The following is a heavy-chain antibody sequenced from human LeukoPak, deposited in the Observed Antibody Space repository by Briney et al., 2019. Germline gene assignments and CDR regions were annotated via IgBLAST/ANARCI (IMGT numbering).Heavy chain of an antibody. CDR2: IVVGSGNT. D-gene: IGHD1-26*01. J-gene: IGHJ4*02. Sequence: ASVKVSCKASGYTFTSYGISWVRQARGQRLEWIGWIVVGSGNTNYAQKFQERVTITRDMSTSTAYMELSSLRSEDTAVYYCAADIYSGSPYWGQGTLVTVSS. CDR1: GYTFTSYG. CDR3: AADIYSGSPY. V-gene: IGHV1-58*02.